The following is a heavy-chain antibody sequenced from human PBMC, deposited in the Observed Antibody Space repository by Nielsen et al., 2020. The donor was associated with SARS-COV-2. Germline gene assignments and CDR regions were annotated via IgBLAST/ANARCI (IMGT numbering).Heavy chain of an antibody. Sequence: SETLSLTCAISGDSVSSNSAAWNWIRQSPSRGLEWLGRTYYRSKWYNDYAVSVKSRITINPDTSKNQFSLQLNSVTPEDMAVYYCARDREGWERPYYYYGMDVWGQGTTVTVSS. CDR1: GDSVSSNSAA. V-gene: IGHV6-1*01. J-gene: IGHJ6*02. D-gene: IGHD1-26*01. CDR2: TYYRSKWYN. CDR3: ARDREGWERPYYYYGMDV.